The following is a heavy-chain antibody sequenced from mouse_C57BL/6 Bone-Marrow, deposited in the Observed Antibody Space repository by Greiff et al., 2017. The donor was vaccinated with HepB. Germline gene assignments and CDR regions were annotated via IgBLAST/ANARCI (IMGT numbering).Heavy chain of an antibody. Sequence: DVQLQESGPGLAKPSQSLSLTCSATGYSITSDYWHWLRKIPGNKLEYIGYICYSGSTYYYPSLKSRISITRDTSKHKYYSQLNTVPTEETATYYCARVYGSTFYYAMDYWGRGTSVTVSS. D-gene: IGHD1-1*01. CDR3: ARVYGSTFYYAMDY. CDR2: ICYSGST. V-gene: IGHV3-8*01. J-gene: IGHJ4*01. CDR1: GYSITSDY.